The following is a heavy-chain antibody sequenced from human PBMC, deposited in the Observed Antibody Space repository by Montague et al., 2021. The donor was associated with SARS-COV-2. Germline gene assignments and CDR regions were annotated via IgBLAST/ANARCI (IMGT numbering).Heavy chain of an antibody. V-gene: IGHV3-23*03. CDR3: AKGGMVRGNGYYYYGMDV. Sequence: SLRLSCAASGFTFSSYAMSWVRQAPGKGLEWVSVIYSGGSSTYYXXSVKGRFTISRDNSKNTLYLQMDSLRVEDTAVYYCAKGGMVRGNGYYYYGMDVWGQGTTVTVSS. CDR1: GFTFSSYA. D-gene: IGHD3-10*01. CDR2: IYSGGSST. J-gene: IGHJ6*02.